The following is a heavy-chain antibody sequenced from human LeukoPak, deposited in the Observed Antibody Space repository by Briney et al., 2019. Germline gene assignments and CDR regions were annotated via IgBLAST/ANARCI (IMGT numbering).Heavy chain of an antibody. V-gene: IGHV3-7*01. D-gene: IGHD1-26*01. J-gene: IGHJ4*02. Sequence: PGGSLRLSCAASGFTFSTFWMAWVRPAPGKGLEWVANIKGDESARHQADSVKGRFTISRDNTQNSLYLQMSNLRGDDTAVYYCARYVVGSLDYWGQGTLVTVSS. CDR2: IKGDESAR. CDR1: GFTFSTFW. CDR3: ARYVVGSLDY.